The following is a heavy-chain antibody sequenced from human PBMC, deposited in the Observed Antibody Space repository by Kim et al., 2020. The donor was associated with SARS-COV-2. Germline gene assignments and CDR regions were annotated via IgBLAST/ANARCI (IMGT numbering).Heavy chain of an antibody. Sequence: SETLSLTCAVYGGSFSGYYWSWIRQPPGKGLEWIGEINHSGSTNYNPSLKSRVTISVDTSKNQFSLKLSSVTAADTAVYYCARLHLGEFYFDYWGQGTLV. CDR1: GGSFSGYY. V-gene: IGHV4-34*01. CDR2: INHSGST. J-gene: IGHJ4*02. CDR3: ARLHLGEFYFDY. D-gene: IGHD3-16*01.